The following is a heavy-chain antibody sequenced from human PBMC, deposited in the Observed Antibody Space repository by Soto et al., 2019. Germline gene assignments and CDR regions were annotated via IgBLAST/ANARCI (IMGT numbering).Heavy chain of an antibody. J-gene: IGHJ4*02. CDR1: GFTFGSYG. D-gene: IGHD3-10*01. CDR2: ISGSGATT. V-gene: IGHV3-23*01. Sequence: GGSLRLSCAASGFTFGSYGMSWVRQAPGKGLECISSISGSGATTYHADSVKGRFSISRDNSKNTLYLQMNSLRVEDTALYYCAKTSGSGSFSPIDYWGQGTLVTVSS. CDR3: AKTSGSGSFSPIDY.